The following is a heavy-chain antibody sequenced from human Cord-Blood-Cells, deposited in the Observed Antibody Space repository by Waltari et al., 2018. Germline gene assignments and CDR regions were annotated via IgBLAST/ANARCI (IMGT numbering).Heavy chain of an antibody. D-gene: IGHD3-9*01. CDR2: INHSGGT. CDR1: GGSFSGYY. V-gene: IGHV4-34*01. J-gene: IGHJ4*02. Sequence: QVQLQQWGAGLLKPSETLSLTCAVYGGSFSGYYWSWIRQPPGKGLEWIGEINHSGGTNYNPALKSRVTISVDTSKNQFSLKLSSVTAADTAVYYCARGTDWADYWGQGTLVTVSS. CDR3: ARGTDWADY.